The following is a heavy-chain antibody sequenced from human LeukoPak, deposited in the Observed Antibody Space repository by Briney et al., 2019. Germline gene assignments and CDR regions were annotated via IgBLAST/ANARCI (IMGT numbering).Heavy chain of an antibody. J-gene: IGHJ6*02. CDR2: INHSGST. CDR3: ARGPVVVVAANPSYYYYYGMDV. D-gene: IGHD2-15*01. CDR1: GGSFSGYY. Sequence: SETLSLTCAVYGGSFSGYYWSWIRQPPGKGLEWIGEINHSGSTNYNPSLESRVTISVDTSKNQFSLKLSSVTAADTAVYYCARGPVVVVAANPSYYYYYGMDVWGQGTTVTVSS. V-gene: IGHV4-34*01.